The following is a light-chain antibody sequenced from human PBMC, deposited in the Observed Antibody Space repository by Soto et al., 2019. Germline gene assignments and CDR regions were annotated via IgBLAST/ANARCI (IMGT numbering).Light chain of an antibody. CDR2: EVS. J-gene: IGLJ3*02. V-gene: IGLV2-8*01. CDR3: GSYAGSKSFV. CDR1: SSDIGDYNY. Sequence: QSVLTQPPSASGSLGQSVTISCTGTSSDIGDYNYVSWYQQHAGKAPKVMIYEVSQRPSGVPDRFSGSKSGNTASLTVSGLQAEDEADYYCGSYAGSKSFVFGGGTKLTVL.